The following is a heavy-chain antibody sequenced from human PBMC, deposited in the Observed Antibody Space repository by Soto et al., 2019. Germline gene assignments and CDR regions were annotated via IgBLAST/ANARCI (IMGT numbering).Heavy chain of an antibody. CDR3: AKDTYFRDSSGYYVFDY. J-gene: IGHJ4*02. CDR1: GFTFSNYG. V-gene: IGHV3-30*18. CDR2: ISYDGSNE. D-gene: IGHD3-22*01. Sequence: QVHLVESGGGVVQRGRSLRLSCKASGFTFSNYGTHWVRQAPGEGLEGVAHISYDGSNEHYTDSVKGRFTISRDNSKNMVFLHMNSLRPEDTAVYHCAKDTYFRDSSGYYVFDYWGQGTLVTVSS.